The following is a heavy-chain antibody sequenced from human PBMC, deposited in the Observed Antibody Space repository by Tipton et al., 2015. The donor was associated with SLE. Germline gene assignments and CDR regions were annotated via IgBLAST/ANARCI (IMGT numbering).Heavy chain of an antibody. CDR3: ARPRRIQLWFDAFDI. V-gene: IGHV3-33*01. CDR2: IRYDGSNK. Sequence: SLRLSCAASGFTFSSYGMHWVRQAPGKGLEWVAFIRYDGSNKYYADSVKGRFTISRDNAKNSLYLQMNSLRAEDTAVYYCARPRRIQLWFDAFDIWGQGTMVTVSS. D-gene: IGHD5-18*01. CDR1: GFTFSSYG. J-gene: IGHJ3*02.